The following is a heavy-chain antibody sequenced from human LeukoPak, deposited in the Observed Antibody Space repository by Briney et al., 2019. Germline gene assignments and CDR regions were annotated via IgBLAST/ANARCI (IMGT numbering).Heavy chain of an antibody. D-gene: IGHD6-13*01. CDR3: ARLRRITAAGGYYSGMDV. Sequence: NPSETLSLTCAVYGGSFAGYYWTWIRQPPGKGLGWIGEINHGGSTNYNPSLKSRVTISVDTSKSQFSLILRSVTAADTAVYYCARLRRITAAGGYYSGMDVWGQGTTVTVSS. CDR2: INHGGST. CDR1: GGSFAGYY. J-gene: IGHJ6*02. V-gene: IGHV4-34*01.